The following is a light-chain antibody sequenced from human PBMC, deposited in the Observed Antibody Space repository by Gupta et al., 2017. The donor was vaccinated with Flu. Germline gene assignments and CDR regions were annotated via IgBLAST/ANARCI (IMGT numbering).Light chain of an antibody. J-gene: IGLJ3*02. CDR2: KDR. Sequence: SELTPPPSLSVSPGQTARITCSGEPLPEESVYWYQQKPVQAPVLVIYKDRDRPPGIPDRFSGSNSGTTVTLTISGVQAEDEAEYYCQSADRSGNYWVFGGGTKLTVL. CDR1: PLPEES. V-gene: IGLV3-25*02. CDR3: QSADRSGNYWV.